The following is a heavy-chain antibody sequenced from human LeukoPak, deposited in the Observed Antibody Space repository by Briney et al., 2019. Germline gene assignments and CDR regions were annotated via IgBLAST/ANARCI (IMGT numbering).Heavy chain of an antibody. Sequence: ASVKVSCKASGYTFTGYYMHWVRQAPGQGLEWMGWINPNSGGTNYAQKFQGRVTMTRDTSISTAYMELSRLRSDDTAVYYCARGWYSSSSEFGYWGQGTLVTVSS. CDR2: INPNSGGT. V-gene: IGHV1-2*02. CDR1: GYTFTGYY. CDR3: ARGWYSSSSEFGY. D-gene: IGHD6-6*01. J-gene: IGHJ4*02.